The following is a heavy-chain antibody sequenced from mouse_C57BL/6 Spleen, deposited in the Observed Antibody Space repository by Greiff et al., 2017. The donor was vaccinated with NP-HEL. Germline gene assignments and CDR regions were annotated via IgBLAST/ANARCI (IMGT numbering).Heavy chain of an antibody. CDR3: ARSDSSGYLVY. J-gene: IGHJ2*01. CDR2: IDPSDSET. CDR1: GYTFTSYW. D-gene: IGHD3-2*02. Sequence: QVQLQQPGAELVRPGSSVKLSCKASGYTFTSYWMHWVKQRPIQGLEWIGNIDPSDSETHYNQKFKDKATLTVDKSSSTAYMQLSSLTSEDSAVYYCARSDSSGYLVYWGQGTTLTVSS. V-gene: IGHV1-52*01.